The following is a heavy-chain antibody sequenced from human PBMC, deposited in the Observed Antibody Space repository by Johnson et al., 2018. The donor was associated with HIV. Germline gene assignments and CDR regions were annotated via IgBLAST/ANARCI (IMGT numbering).Heavy chain of an antibody. CDR3: ARDLGGWAVTTDDGLDI. D-gene: IGHD4-17*01. Sequence: VQLVESGGGVVRPGGSLRVSCTASGFTFDEYGMSWVRQAPGKGLEWVSGITWNGGTTGYADSVKGRFLISRDNTKNSLYLQMSSLRAEDTALYYCARDLGGWAVTTDDGLDIWGQGTMVTVSS. CDR2: ITWNGGTT. V-gene: IGHV3-20*04. J-gene: IGHJ3*02. CDR1: GFTFDEYG.